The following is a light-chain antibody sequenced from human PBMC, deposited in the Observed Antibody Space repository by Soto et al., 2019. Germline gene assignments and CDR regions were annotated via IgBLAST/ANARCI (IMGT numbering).Light chain of an antibody. V-gene: IGKV1-5*01. Sequence: DIQMTQSPSTVSASVGDTVSIKCRASQSVNNWLAWYQLQPGKAPKLLIYDASTLGSGVPSRFSGSGSGTEFTLTIRRLQPDDFATYFCQQYSTYLTFGQGTKVEI. CDR2: DAS. CDR3: QQYSTYLT. J-gene: IGKJ1*01. CDR1: QSVNNW.